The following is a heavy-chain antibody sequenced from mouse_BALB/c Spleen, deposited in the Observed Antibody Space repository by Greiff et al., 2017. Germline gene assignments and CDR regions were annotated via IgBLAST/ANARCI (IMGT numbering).Heavy chain of an antibody. J-gene: IGHJ2*01. V-gene: IGHV5-9-3*01. CDR2: ISSGGSYT. CDR1: GFTFSSYA. Sequence: EVQRVESGGGLVKPGGSLKLSCAASGFTFSSYAMSWVRQTPEKRLEWVATISSGGSYTYYPDSVKGRFTISRDNAKNTLYLQMSSLRSEDTAMYYCARGGSGTSYFDYWGQGTTLTVSS. CDR3: ARGGSGTSYFDY. D-gene: IGHD4-1*01.